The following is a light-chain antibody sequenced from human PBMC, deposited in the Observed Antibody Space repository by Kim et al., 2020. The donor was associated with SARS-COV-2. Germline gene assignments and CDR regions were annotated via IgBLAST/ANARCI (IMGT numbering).Light chain of an antibody. J-gene: IGKJ5*01. Sequence: SVSPGESATLSCRASQSVSSYLAWYQQKPGQAPRLLIYDASNRATGIPARFSGSGSGTDFTLTISSLEPEDFAVYYCQQRSNWITFGQGTRLEIK. CDR1: QSVSSY. CDR3: QQRSNWIT. V-gene: IGKV3-11*01. CDR2: DAS.